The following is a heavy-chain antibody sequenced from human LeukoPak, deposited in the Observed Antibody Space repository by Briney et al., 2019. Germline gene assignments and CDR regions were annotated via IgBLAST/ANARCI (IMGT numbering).Heavy chain of an antibody. Sequence: GASVKVSCKASGYTFTTYDFNWLRQATGQGLEWMGWMNPTSGNTGYAQNFQGRVTMTRDTSTSTAYLELSSLGFEDTAVYYCTRNIAPGGKGYYFDYWGQGTLVTVSS. CDR2: MNPTSGNT. V-gene: IGHV1-8*01. CDR3: TRNIAPGGKGYYFDY. D-gene: IGHD6-13*01. J-gene: IGHJ4*02. CDR1: GYTFTTYD.